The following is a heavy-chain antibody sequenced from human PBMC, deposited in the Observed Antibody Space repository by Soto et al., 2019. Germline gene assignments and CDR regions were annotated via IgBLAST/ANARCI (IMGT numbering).Heavy chain of an antibody. CDR2: IIPIFGTA. CDR3: ARSCSSTSCYYHYYYGMDV. CDR1: GGTFSSYA. V-gene: IGHV1-69*13. Sequence: SVKVCCKASGGTFSSYAISWVRQAPGQGLEWMGGIIPIFGTANYAQKFQGRVTITADESTSTAYMELSSLRSEDTAVYYCARSCSSTSCYYHYYYGMDVWGQGTTVTVS. D-gene: IGHD2-2*01. J-gene: IGHJ6*02.